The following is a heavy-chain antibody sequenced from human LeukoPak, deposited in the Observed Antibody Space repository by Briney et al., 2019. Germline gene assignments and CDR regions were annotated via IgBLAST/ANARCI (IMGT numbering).Heavy chain of an antibody. J-gene: IGHJ4*02. Sequence: PGGSLRLSCAASGLTLSNHWMQWVRQAPGKWLVWVSRIDGDRSGTSYADSVKGRFTISRDNAKNTSYLQMDSLRAEDSAVYYCATVFDYWGQGTLVTVSS. CDR1: GLTLSNHW. V-gene: IGHV3-74*01. CDR2: IDGDRSGT. D-gene: IGHD4-17*01. CDR3: ATVFDY.